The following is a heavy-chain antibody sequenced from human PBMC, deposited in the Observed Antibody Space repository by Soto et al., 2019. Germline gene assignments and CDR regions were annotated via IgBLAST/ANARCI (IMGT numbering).Heavy chain of an antibody. D-gene: IGHD3-22*01. V-gene: IGHV1-69*01. CDR2: IIPIFVTA. J-gene: IGHJ3*02. Sequence: QVQLVQSGAEVKKPGSSVKVSCKASGGTFSSYAISWVRQAPGQGLEWMGGIIPIFVTANYAQKFQGRVTITADESTSTAYMELSSLRSEDTAVYYCARGGPITMIAANAFDIWGQGTMVTVSS. CDR3: ARGGPITMIAANAFDI. CDR1: GGTFSSYA.